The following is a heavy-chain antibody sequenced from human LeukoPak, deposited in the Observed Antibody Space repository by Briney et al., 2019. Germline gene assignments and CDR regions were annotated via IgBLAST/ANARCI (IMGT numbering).Heavy chain of an antibody. CDR2: IDFGGST. D-gene: IGHD2-8*01. CDR3: ARYYCPNDVCQGFDY. CDR1: SGSISGNY. Sequence: PSHTLSPTHPVASGSISGNYCSSIRQPPGDGLEWHGFIDFGGSTNSNPSLKSRGTISVDTSKNQFSLKLSSVTAADTAVYYCARYYCPNDVCQGFDYWGQGTLVTVSS. V-gene: IGHV4-59*07. J-gene: IGHJ4*02.